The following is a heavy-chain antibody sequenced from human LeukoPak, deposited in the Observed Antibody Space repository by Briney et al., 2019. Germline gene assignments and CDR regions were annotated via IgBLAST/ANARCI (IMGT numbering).Heavy chain of an antibody. CDR2: IRYDGSKK. J-gene: IGHJ4*02. V-gene: IGHV3-30*02. D-gene: IGHD3-22*01. Sequence: GGSLRLSCAASGFTFSSYGMHWVRQAPGKGLEWVAFIRYDGSKKDYADSVKGRFTISRDNSENTLFLQMNSLRAEDTAVYYCAKGGYKYDSSGHNYFDYWGQGTLVTVSS. CDR1: GFTFSSYG. CDR3: AKGGYKYDSSGHNYFDY.